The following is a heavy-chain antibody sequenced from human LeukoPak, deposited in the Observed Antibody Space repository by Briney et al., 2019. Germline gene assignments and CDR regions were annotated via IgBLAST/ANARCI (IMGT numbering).Heavy chain of an antibody. V-gene: IGHV3-23*01. D-gene: IGHD3-9*01. CDR3: AKWGDYDVLTGYYVSDY. CDR2: ITGSGGNT. J-gene: IGHJ4*02. CDR1: GFTFSNYA. Sequence: GASLRLSCAASGFTFSNYAMSWVRQAPGKGLEWVSAITGSGGNTYYADSVKGRFTISRDNSKNTVFLQMDSLRAEDTAVYYCAKWGDYDVLTGYYVSDYWGQGTLVTVSS.